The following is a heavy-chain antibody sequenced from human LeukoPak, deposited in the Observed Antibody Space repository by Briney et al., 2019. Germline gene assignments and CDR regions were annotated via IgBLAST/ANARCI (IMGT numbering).Heavy chain of an antibody. Sequence: ASVKVSCKASGYTFTSYDINWVRQATGRGLEWMGWMNPNSGNTGYAQKFQGRVTMTRNTSISTAYMELSSLRSEDTAVYYCARGWWGSGYKDYWGQGTLVTVSS. CDR1: GYTFTSYD. CDR3: ARGWWGSGYKDY. D-gene: IGHD5-12*01. V-gene: IGHV1-8*01. CDR2: MNPNSGNT. J-gene: IGHJ4*02.